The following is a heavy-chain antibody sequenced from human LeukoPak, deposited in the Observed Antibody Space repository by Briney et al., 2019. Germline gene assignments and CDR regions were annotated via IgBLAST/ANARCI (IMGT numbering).Heavy chain of an antibody. CDR1: GXTFSTYA. D-gene: IGHD3-10*01. CDR2: INSNGGDI. CDR3: ARSSAGVRGVDFDY. Sequence: GGSLRLSCAASGXTFSTYAMTWVRQAPGKGLEWVSGINSNGGDIYYADSVKGRFTISGDNSKNTLYLQMNSLRAEDTAVYYCARSSAGVRGVDFDYWGQGTLVTVSS. J-gene: IGHJ4*02. V-gene: IGHV3-23*01.